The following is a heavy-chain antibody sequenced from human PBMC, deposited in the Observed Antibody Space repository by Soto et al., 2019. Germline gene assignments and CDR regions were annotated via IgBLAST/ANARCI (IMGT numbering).Heavy chain of an antibody. J-gene: IGHJ6*02. D-gene: IGHD1-26*01. V-gene: IGHV4-4*07. Sequence: QVSLQESGPGLVRSSETLSLTCTVSNDSFTSYYWSWIRQSAGRGLEWIGRVHVTGNIHYNPSLRSRVTMSSDSSSNQFFLRLSSVTAADTAVYYCARDAKYSLSWYYYQGIDVWGPGTTVTVTS. CDR2: VHVTGNI. CDR3: ARDAKYSLSWYYYQGIDV. CDR1: NDSFTSYY.